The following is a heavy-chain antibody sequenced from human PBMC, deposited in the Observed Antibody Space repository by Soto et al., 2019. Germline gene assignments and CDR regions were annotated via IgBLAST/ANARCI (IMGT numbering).Heavy chain of an antibody. CDR1: GFTFSSYW. D-gene: IGHD1-20*01. V-gene: IGHV3-74*01. CDR2: INSDGSST. CDR3: ARVGILYNWNPIVYWGVPGGGDPH. Sequence: EVQLVESGGGLVQPGGSLRLSCAASGFTFSSYWMHWVRQAPGKGLVWVSRINSDGSSTSYADSVKGRFTISRDNAKNTPYLQMKRLRAEGTGGYFWARVGILYNWNPIVYWGVPGGGDPHWGQGTLVTVSS. J-gene: IGHJ4*02.